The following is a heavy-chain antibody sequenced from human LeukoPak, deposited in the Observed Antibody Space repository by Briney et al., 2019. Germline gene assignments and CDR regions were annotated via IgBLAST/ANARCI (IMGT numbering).Heavy chain of an antibody. V-gene: IGHV3-23*01. CDR2: ISGSVFST. CDR3: ARKGLTVIRGVIINHYYYYGMDV. CDR1: GFTLSSYA. Sequence: GLSLRLSCAASGFTLSSYARSWLRQAPGDGLEWVSAISGSVFSTYYVESGKGRFTISRDNSKNTLYLQMNSLRAEDTAMYYCARKGLTVIRGVIINHYYYYGMDVWGKGTTVTVSS. J-gene: IGHJ6*04. D-gene: IGHD3-10*01.